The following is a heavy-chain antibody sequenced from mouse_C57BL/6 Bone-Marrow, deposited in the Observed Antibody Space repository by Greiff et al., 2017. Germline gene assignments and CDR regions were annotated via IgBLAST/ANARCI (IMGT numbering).Heavy chain of an antibody. CDR1: GFNIKNTY. J-gene: IGHJ3*01. V-gene: IGHV14-3*01. D-gene: IGHD3-2*02. CDR2: IDPANGNT. Sequence: EVQLQQSVAELVRPGASVKLSCTASGFNIKNTYMHWVKQRPEQGLEWIGRIDPANGNTKYAPKFQGKATITADTSSNTAYLQLSSLTSEDTAIYYCALRQLRLQGWFAYWGQGTLVTVSA. CDR3: ALRQLRLQGWFAY.